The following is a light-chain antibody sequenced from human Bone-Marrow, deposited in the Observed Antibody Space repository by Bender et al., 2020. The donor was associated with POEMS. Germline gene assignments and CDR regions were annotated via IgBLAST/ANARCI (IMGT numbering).Light chain of an antibody. CDR3: CSYAGSYVV. V-gene: IGLV1-40*01. Sequence: QSVLTQPPSVSGAPGQRVTISCTGSSSNTGSGYDINWYQHLPGTAPKLLIYGYNNRPSGVPDRFYGSKSGNTASLTISGLQAEDEAEYYCCSYAGSYVVFGGGTKLTVL. CDR2: GYN. J-gene: IGLJ2*01. CDR1: SSNTGSGYD.